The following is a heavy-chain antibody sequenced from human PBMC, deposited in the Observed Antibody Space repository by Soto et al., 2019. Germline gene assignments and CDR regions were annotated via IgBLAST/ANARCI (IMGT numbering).Heavy chain of an antibody. CDR2: INAGNGNT. CDR1: GYTFTSYA. Sequence: QVQLVQSGAEVKKPGASVQVSCKASGYTFTSYAMHWVRQAPGQRLEWMGWINAGNGNTKYSQKFQGRVTITRDTSARTAYMELSSLRSEDTAVYYCFIAVAGYYYYGMDVWGQGTTVTVAS. V-gene: IGHV1-3*01. D-gene: IGHD6-19*01. CDR3: FIAVAGYYYYGMDV. J-gene: IGHJ6*02.